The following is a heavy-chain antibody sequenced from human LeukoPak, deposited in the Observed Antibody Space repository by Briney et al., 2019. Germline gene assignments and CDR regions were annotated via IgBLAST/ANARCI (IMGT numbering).Heavy chain of an antibody. Sequence: GGSLRLSCAASGFTFSSYAMHWVRQAPGKGLEGVAFIRYDGSNKYYADSVKGRFTISRDNSKNTLYLQMNSLRAEDTAVYYCAKDPDSDDYGDAASWYFDLWGRGTLVTVSS. D-gene: IGHD4-17*01. CDR3: AKDPDSDDYGDAASWYFDL. V-gene: IGHV3-30*02. J-gene: IGHJ2*01. CDR2: IRYDGSNK. CDR1: GFTFSSYA.